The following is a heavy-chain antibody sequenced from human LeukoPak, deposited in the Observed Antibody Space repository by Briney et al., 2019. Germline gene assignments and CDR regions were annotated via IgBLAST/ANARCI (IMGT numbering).Heavy chain of an antibody. D-gene: IGHD6-6*01. CDR3: AFFEYSSSSSHY. J-gene: IGHJ4*02. CDR2: INPNSGGI. Sequence: ASLKVSCKASGYVFTGYYMHWVRQAPGQGLEWMGWINPNSGGIKYAQKFQDRVTMTRDTSISTAYMELSRLRSDDTAVYYCAFFEYSSSSSHYWGQGTLVTVSS. V-gene: IGHV1-2*02. CDR1: GYVFTGYY.